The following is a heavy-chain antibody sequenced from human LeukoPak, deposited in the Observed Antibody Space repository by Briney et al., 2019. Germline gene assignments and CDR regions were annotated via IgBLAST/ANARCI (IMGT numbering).Heavy chain of an antibody. Sequence: GGSLRLSCAGSGVTFSRYWMSWVRQAPGKGPEWVANIKPDGSERYYVDSVKGRFTISKDSARNSLYLQVNSLRAEDTAVYYCAREVGDGSGSSDAFDIWGQGTMVTVSS. D-gene: IGHD3-10*01. CDR3: AREVGDGSGSSDAFDI. CDR2: IKPDGSER. CDR1: GVTFSRYW. J-gene: IGHJ3*02. V-gene: IGHV3-7*01.